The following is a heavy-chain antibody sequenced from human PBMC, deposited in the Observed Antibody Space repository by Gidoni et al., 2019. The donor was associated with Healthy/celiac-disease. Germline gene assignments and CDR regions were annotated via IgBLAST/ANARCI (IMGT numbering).Heavy chain of an antibody. CDR3: AGPLWAAAINY. CDR1: GGSISRSRYY. D-gene: IGHD6-13*01. V-gene: IGHV4-39*01. Sequence: QLQLQESVPGLVKPSETQSLTCTVSGGSISRSRYYWGWIRQPPGKGLEWIGSIYYSGSTSYNPSLKSRVTISVDTSKNQFSLKLSSVTAADTAVYYCAGPLWAAAINYWGQGTLVTVSS. J-gene: IGHJ4*02. CDR2: IYYSGST.